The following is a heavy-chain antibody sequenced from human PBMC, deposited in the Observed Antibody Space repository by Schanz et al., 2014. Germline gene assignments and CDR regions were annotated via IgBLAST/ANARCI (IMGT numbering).Heavy chain of an antibody. J-gene: IGHJ4*02. CDR2: IWHDGSGK. D-gene: IGHD2-2*01. CDR1: GITLSGYG. Sequence: QVQLVESGGGVVQPGRSLRLSCAASGITLSGYGLHWVRQAPGKGLGWVAVIWHDGSGKYYADSVKGRFTISRDNSKNTLYLEMNSLRAEDTAVYYGAKVAPAATYLDSWGLGTLVNVSS. V-gene: IGHV3-33*06. CDR3: AKVAPAATYLDS.